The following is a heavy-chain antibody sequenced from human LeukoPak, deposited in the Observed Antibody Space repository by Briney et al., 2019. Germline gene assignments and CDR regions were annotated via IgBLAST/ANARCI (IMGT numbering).Heavy chain of an antibody. CDR2: IFYSGST. Sequence: SETLSLNCTVSGGSISDHYWSWIRQPPGKGLEWIGNIFYSGSTNYNPSLKSRVTISVDTSKNQFSLKLSSVTAADTAVYYCARESFYDSSGYYLFDYWGQGTLVTVSS. D-gene: IGHD3-22*01. CDR3: ARESFYDSSGYYLFDY. CDR1: GGSISDHY. V-gene: IGHV4-59*11. J-gene: IGHJ4*02.